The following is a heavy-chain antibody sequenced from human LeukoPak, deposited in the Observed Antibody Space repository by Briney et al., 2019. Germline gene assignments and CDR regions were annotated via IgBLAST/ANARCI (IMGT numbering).Heavy chain of an antibody. J-gene: IGHJ4*02. V-gene: IGHV1-18*01. CDR1: GYTFTNYG. CDR2: ISAYNGNT. CDR3: VRDTHYSDSSGYLSDY. Sequence: GASVKVSCKASGYTFTNYGISWVRQAPGQGLEWMGWISAYNGNTNQAQKFQGRVTMTIDISTSTAYMELRSLRSDDTAVYYCVRDTHYSDSSGYLSDYWGQGTLVTVSS. D-gene: IGHD3-22*01.